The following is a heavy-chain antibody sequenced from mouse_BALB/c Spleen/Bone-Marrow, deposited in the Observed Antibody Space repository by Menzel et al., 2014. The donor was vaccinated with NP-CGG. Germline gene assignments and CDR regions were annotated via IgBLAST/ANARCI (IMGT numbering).Heavy chain of an antibody. CDR1: GFNIKDYY. CDR3: SDGNFYALDY. Sequence: EVKLLESGAELVRSGASVKLSCTASGFNIKDYYIHWVKRRPEQGLEWIGWIDPENGDTEYAPKFQGKATMTADTSSNTAYLQLSSLTSVDTAVYYCSDGNFYALDYWGQGTSVTVSS. V-gene: IGHV14-4*02. J-gene: IGHJ4*01. CDR2: IDPENGDT. D-gene: IGHD2-1*01.